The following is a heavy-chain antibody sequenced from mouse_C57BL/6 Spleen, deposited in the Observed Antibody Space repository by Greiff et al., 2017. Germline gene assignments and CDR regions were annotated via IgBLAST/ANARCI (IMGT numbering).Heavy chain of an antibody. CDR2: ISNGGGST. J-gene: IGHJ2*01. CDR1: GFTFSDYY. V-gene: IGHV5-12*01. CDR3: ARQGETDPFDY. Sequence: EVKLVESGGGLVQPGGSPKLSCAASGFTFSDYYMYWVRQTPEKRLEWVAYISNGGGSTYYPDTVKGRFTISRDNAKNTLYLQMSRLKSEDTAMYYCARQGETDPFDYWGQGTTLTVSS. D-gene: IGHD4-1*01.